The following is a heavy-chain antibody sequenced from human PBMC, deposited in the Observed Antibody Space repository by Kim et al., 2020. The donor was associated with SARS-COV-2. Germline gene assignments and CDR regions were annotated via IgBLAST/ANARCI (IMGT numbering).Heavy chain of an antibody. J-gene: IGHJ4*02. D-gene: IGHD5-12*01. V-gene: IGHV4-4*09. CDR3: ARRGYSGSDYFDY. Sequence: TPSPKNGVTISVDTSKNQFSRKLSSVTAADTAVYYCARRGYSGSDYFDYWGQGTLVTVSS.